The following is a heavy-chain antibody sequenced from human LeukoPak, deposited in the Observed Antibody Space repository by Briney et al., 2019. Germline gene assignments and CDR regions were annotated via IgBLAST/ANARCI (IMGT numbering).Heavy chain of an antibody. D-gene: IGHD5-12*01. CDR2: TYSDGST. CDR1: GFTVSRNY. J-gene: IGHJ4*02. Sequence: GGSLRLSCAASGFTVSRNYMSWVRQAPGKGLEWVSLTYSDGSTSYTDSVKGRFTISRDNSKNTLSLQMNSLRAEDTAVYHCARDGYSGYDYRSYDYWGRGTLVTVSS. V-gene: IGHV3-53*01. CDR3: ARDGYSGYDYRSYDY.